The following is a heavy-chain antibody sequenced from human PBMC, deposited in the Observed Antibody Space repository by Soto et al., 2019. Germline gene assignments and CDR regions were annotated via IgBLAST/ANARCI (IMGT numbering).Heavy chain of an antibody. Sequence: SETLSLTCAVYGGSFSGYYWSWIRQPPGKGLEWIGEINHSGSTNYNPSLKSRVTISVDTSKNQFSLKLSSVTAADTAVYYCARTRYGSGKRWFDPWGQGTLVTSPQ. D-gene: IGHD3-10*01. J-gene: IGHJ5*02. CDR2: INHSGST. V-gene: IGHV4-34*01. CDR3: ARTRYGSGKRWFDP. CDR1: GGSFSGYY.